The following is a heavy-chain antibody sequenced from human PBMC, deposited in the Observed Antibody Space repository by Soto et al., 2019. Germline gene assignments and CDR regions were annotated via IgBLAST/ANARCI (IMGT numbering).Heavy chain of an antibody. CDR3: ARNTGDYEVY. Sequence: PGGSLRLSCVASGSTFNTYELNWVRQAPGKGLEWVSYISEAGGTIHYADSVKGRFTISRDNAKNSLYLQMNSLRAEDTAVYYCARNTGDYEVYWGQGTLVTVSS. J-gene: IGHJ4*02. CDR2: ISEAGGTI. V-gene: IGHV3-48*03. CDR1: GSTFNTYE. D-gene: IGHD4-17*01.